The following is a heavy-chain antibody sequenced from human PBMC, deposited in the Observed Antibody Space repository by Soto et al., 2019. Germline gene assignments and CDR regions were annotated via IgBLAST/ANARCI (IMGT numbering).Heavy chain of an antibody. CDR3: ARLERACSGGSSYLDAFDI. Sequence: PPGTPSPADRFCRCAINRYSWRLLPPAPGKGPEWIGYIYYSGSTNYNPSIKSRITISVDTSKNQFSLKLSSVTAADTAVHYCARLERACSGGSSYLDAFDIWGQGTMVTVSS. CDR2: IYYSGST. V-gene: IGHV4-59*08. CDR1: RCAINRYS. J-gene: IGHJ3*02. D-gene: IGHD2-15*01.